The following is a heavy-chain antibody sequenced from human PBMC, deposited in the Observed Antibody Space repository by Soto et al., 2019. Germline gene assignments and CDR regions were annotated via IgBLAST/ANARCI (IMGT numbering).Heavy chain of an antibody. Sequence: EVQLVETGGGLVQPGGSLRLSCAASAFTFSSYWMHWVRQAPGKGLVWVSRINSDGSTTSYADSVKGRFTISRDNAKNTLYLQMNSLTAEDTAVYYCARASTVRNPHWYFDLWGRGTLVTVSS. J-gene: IGHJ2*01. V-gene: IGHV3-74*01. CDR3: ARASTVRNPHWYFDL. D-gene: IGHD4-17*01. CDR2: INSDGSTT. CDR1: AFTFSSYW.